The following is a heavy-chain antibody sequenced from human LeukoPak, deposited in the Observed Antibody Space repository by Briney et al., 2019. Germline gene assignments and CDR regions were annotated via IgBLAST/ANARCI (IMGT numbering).Heavy chain of an antibody. CDR1: GFTFSSYW. J-gene: IGHJ4*02. Sequence: PGGSLRLSXAASGFTFSSYWMSWVRQAPGKGLEWVANMKYDGSEKDYVDSVKGRFTISRDNAKNSLYLQMNSLRAEDTAVYYCARDIAAAGLFFDYWGQGTLVTVSS. D-gene: IGHD6-13*01. CDR2: MKYDGSEK. CDR3: ARDIAAAGLFFDY. V-gene: IGHV3-7*01.